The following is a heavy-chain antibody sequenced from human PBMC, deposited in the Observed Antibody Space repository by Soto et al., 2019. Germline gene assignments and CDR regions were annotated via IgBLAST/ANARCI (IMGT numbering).Heavy chain of an antibody. D-gene: IGHD3-22*01. V-gene: IGHV4-31*03. CDR1: GGSISGGGYY. J-gene: IGHJ4*02. CDR3: ARDQGDYYDCSGNPHNSFFGY. CDR2: IYYSGST. Sequence: PSETLSLTCTVSGGSISGGGYYWRWIRQNPGKGLEWIEDIYYSGSTYYNPSLKSRVTISVDTSKNQFSLKLSSVSAADTAVYYCARDQGDYYDCSGNPHNSFFGYWGQGTLVTV.